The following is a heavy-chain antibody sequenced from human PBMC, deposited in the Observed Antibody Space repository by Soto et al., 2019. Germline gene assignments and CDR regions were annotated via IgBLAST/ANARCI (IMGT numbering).Heavy chain of an antibody. Sequence: QVQLQESGPGLVKPSQTLSLTCTVSGGSISGGVYYWRWIRQPPGKGLEWIGYIFDSGSTYYNPSLKSRATISVDTSKNQFSLRLSSVTAADTAVYYCAREIIPLTTDWYFDLWGRGTLVTVSS. CDR3: AREIIPLTTDWYFDL. CDR1: GGSISGGVYY. CDR2: IFDSGST. J-gene: IGHJ2*01. D-gene: IGHD4-17*01. V-gene: IGHV4-30-4*01.